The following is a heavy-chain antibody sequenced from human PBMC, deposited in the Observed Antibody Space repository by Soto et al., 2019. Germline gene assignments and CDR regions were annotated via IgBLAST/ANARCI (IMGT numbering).Heavy chain of an antibody. Sequence: ASVKVACKASGYIFTTYAMHRGRHTPGQRLEWMGWINADTGNTKYAQQFQGRVTITRDTSATTAYMELSSLRSEDTAVYFCARDERYVRWWFDPWGKGTLVTVSS. D-gene: IGHD3-16*01. CDR1: GYIFTTYA. CDR3: ARDERYVRWWFDP. CDR2: INADTGNT. V-gene: IGHV1-3*01. J-gene: IGHJ5*02.